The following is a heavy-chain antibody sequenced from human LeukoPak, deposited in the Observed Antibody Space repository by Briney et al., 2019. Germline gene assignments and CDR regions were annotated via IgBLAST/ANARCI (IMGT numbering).Heavy chain of an antibody. V-gene: IGHV3-74*01. D-gene: IGHD1/OR15-1a*01. CDR2: INNDGSIT. J-gene: IGHJ3*01. CDR3: ARGWNTTPRSGFDV. Sequence: GGSLRLSCAASEFTISRYWMHWVRQAPGKGLVWVSNINNDGSITTYADSVKGRFTISRDNVKNTLFLQMNSLGAEDTALYYCARGWNTTPRSGFDVWGLGTMVTVSS. CDR1: EFTISRYW.